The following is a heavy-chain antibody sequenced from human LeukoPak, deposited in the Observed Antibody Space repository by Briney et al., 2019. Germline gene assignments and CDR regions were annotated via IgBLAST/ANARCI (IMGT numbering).Heavy chain of an antibody. V-gene: IGHV4-34*01. D-gene: IGHD5-12*01. J-gene: IGHJ4*02. CDR3: ARIGVVATNY. CDR2: INHSGST. Sequence: SETLSLTCAVYGGSFSGYYWSWIRQPPGKGLEWIGEINHSGSTNYNPSLKSRVTISVDTSKNQFSLKLSSVTAADTAVYYCARIGVVATNYWGQGTLVTVSS. CDR1: GGSFSGYY.